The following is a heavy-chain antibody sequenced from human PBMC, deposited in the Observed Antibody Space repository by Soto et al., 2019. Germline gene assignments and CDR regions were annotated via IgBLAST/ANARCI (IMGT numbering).Heavy chain of an antibody. V-gene: IGHV3-66*01. CDR1: GFTVSSNY. CDR2: IYSGGST. J-gene: IGHJ4*02. D-gene: IGHD2-15*01. CDR3: ARDDVCSGGSCYSYY. Sequence: GGSLRLSCAASGFTVSSNYMSWFRQAPGKGLEWVSVIYSGGSTYYADSVKGRFTISRDNSKNTLYLQMNSLRAEDTAVYYCARDDVCSGGSCYSYYWGQGTLVTVS.